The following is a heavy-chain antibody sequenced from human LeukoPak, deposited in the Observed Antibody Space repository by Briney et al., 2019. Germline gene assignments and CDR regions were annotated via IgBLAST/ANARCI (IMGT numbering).Heavy chain of an antibody. Sequence: GGSLRLSCAASGFTFSSYAMHWVRQAPGKRLEWVAIISYDGNHKYYADSVKGRFTISRDNSKNTLYLQMNSLRAEDTAVFYCARDRWYCRSTSCQSVYYYYGMDVWGQGTTVTVSS. V-gene: IGHV3-30-3*01. D-gene: IGHD2-2*01. J-gene: IGHJ6*02. CDR3: ARDRWYCRSTSCQSVYYYYGMDV. CDR2: ISYDGNHK. CDR1: GFTFSSYA.